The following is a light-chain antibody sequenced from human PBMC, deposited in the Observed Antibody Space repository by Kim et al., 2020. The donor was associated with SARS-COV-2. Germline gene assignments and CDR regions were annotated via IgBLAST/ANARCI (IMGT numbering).Light chain of an antibody. J-gene: IGLJ2*01. Sequence: SVQLTCTLRSEYKDNAMAWHKQLPERDPRYLMNVDSDGSHTRGDGIPDRFSGSSSGAEPYLTISSLQPEDEADYYCLTWGPGIRVFGGGTQLTVL. V-gene: IGLV4-69*01. CDR1: SEYKDNA. CDR3: LTWGPGIRV. CDR2: VDSDGSH.